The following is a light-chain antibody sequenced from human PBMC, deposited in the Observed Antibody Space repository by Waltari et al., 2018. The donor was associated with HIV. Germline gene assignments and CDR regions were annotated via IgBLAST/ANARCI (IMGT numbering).Light chain of an antibody. CDR1: STDSRFYQY. Sequence: QSALTQPASVSGFLGQSINISCTGISTDSRFYQYVSWYQQYPGKIPRLIIFDINNRPSVVSYHFSGSRSGNSASLTFSGLQSGDEAHYYCASNRLDYTLIFGGGTKLTVL. J-gene: IGLJ2*01. V-gene: IGLV2-14*03. CDR3: ASNRLDYTLI. CDR2: DIN.